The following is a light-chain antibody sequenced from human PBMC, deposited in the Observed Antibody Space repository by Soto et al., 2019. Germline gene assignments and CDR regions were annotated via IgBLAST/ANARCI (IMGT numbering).Light chain of an antibody. CDR3: QQRHMWPIT. Sequence: DTVLTQSPATTSVSTGEKANLCCXXSQSVSSNYLAWYQQKPGQAPRLLIYDAYNRATGIPPRFSGSGSGTDFTLTISSLEPEDSAVYYCQQRHMWPITFGQGTRLEIK. V-gene: IGKV3-11*01. CDR2: DAY. J-gene: IGKJ5*01. CDR1: QSVSSNY.